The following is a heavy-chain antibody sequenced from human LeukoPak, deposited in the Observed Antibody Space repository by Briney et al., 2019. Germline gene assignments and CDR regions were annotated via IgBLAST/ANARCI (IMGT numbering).Heavy chain of an antibody. Sequence: SETLSFTCTVSGGSISSYYWSWIRHPPGKGLEWIGYIYYSGSTNYKPSLKGRVTISVDTSNTQFTLKLSPGTAAATAEYYCARGSQLWLRRSYYFDYWGQGNLVNVSS. CDR2: IYYSGST. D-gene: IGHD5-18*01. J-gene: IGHJ4*02. V-gene: IGHV4-59*01. CDR1: GGSISSYY. CDR3: ARGSQLWLRRSYYFDY.